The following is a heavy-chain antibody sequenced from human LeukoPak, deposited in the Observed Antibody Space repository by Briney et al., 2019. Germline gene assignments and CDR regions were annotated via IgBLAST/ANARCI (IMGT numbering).Heavy chain of an antibody. CDR1: GGSISSSSYY. D-gene: IGHD3-3*01. CDR3: ARQFWSGDNFDY. V-gene: IGHV4-61*01. J-gene: IGHJ4*02. Sequence: SETLSLTCTVSGGSISSSSYYWSWIRQPPGKGLEWIGYIYYSGSTNYNPSLKSRVTISVDTSKNQFSLKLSSVTAADTAVYYCARQFWSGDNFDYWGQGTLVTVSS. CDR2: IYYSGST.